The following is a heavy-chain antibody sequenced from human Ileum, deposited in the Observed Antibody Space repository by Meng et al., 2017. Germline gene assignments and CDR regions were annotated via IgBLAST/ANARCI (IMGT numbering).Heavy chain of an antibody. CDR2: TDYRSKWYN. CDR1: GDSFSSISSA. J-gene: IGHJ5*02. Sequence: SELLSPTCAIPGDSFSSISSAWNWIRQSPSRGLVWLGRTDYRSKWYNEYALSVISRTTNNADTSKNQISLHLTYVTPDDAAMYYCVRGCPDWFDPWGQGTLVTVSS. D-gene: IGHD2-8*01. CDR3: VRGCPDWFDP. V-gene: IGHV6-1*01.